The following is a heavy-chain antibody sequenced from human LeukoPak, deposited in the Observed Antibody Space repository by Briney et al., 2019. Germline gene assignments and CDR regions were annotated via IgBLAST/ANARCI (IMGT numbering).Heavy chain of an antibody. V-gene: IGHV4-39*01. CDR1: GGSISSSSYY. D-gene: IGHD2-2*01. Sequence: SETLSLTCTVSGGSISSSSYYWAWIRQPPGKGLEWIGSIYYSGSTYYNPSLKSRVTISVDTSKNQFSLKLSSVTAADTAVYYCARRRGVVVPAARGGRSYYFDYWGQGTLVTVSS. CDR2: IYYSGST. CDR3: ARRRGVVVPAARGGRSYYFDY. J-gene: IGHJ4*02.